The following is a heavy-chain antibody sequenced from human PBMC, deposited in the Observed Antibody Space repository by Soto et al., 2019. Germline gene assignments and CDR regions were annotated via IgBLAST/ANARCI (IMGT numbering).Heavy chain of an antibody. J-gene: IGHJ4*02. CDR1: GGSFSGYY. D-gene: IGHD7-27*01. Sequence: XXTLSLPCAVYGGSFSGYYWSWIRQPPGKGLEWIGDINHSGSTNYNPSLKSRVTISVDTSKNQFSLKLSSVTAADTAVYYCARGWGRIFDYWGQGTLVSVSS. CDR2: INHSGST. CDR3: ARGWGRIFDY. V-gene: IGHV4-34*01.